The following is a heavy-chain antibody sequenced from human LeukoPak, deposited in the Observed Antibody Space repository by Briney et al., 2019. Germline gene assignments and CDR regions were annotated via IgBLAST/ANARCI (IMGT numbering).Heavy chain of an antibody. J-gene: IGHJ6*03. CDR1: GFTFSSYW. D-gene: IGHD4-17*01. Sequence: GGSLRLSCAASGFTFSSYWMSWVRQAPGKGLEWVANIKQDGSEKYYVDSVKGRFTISRDNAKNSLYLQMNSLRAEDTAVYYCARARYGDYDIYYYYYMDVWGKGTTVTISS. V-gene: IGHV3-7*01. CDR3: ARARYGDYDIYYYYYMDV. CDR2: IKQDGSEK.